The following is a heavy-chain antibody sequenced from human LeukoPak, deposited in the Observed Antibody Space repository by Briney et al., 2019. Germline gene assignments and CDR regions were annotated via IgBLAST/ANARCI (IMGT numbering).Heavy chain of an antibody. Sequence: SETLSLTCTVSSVSISSGNFYWSWIRQSAGKGLQWIGHVYSTGNTKYNPSLKSRVTISADTSKNQISLRLRSVTAADTAMFYCARDGDAVSAAIAGAFALWGRRTMVTVSS. D-gene: IGHD2-2*01. J-gene: IGHJ3*01. CDR2: VYSTGNT. V-gene: IGHV4-61*09. CDR3: ARDGDAVSAAIAGAFAL. CDR1: SVSISSGNFY.